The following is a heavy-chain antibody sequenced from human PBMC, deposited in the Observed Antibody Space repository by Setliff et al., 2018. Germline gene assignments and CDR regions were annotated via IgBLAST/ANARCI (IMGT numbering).Heavy chain of an antibody. V-gene: IGHV4-61*09. CDR1: GGSVGSDFSY. J-gene: IGHJ4*02. CDR2: IYTSWST. CDR3: ARESATIGEFPLYYFDK. D-gene: IGHD3-10*01. Sequence: PSETLSLTCTVSGGSVGSDFSYWTWIRQPAGKGLEWIGQIYTSWSTNYNPSLKSRVTISLDSSKNQFSLRLSSVTAADAAVYFCARESATIGEFPLYYFDKWGQGIPVTVSS.